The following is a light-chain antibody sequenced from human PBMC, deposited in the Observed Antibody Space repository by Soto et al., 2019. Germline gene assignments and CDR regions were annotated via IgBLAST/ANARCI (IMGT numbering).Light chain of an antibody. Sequence: EIVMTQSPATLSVSPGERATLSCRASQSVSSNLAWYQQKPGQAPRLLIYGASTRATGIPARFSGSGSGTEFTLTNSSLQSEDFAVYYCQQYNNWPLTFSGGTKVEIK. CDR3: QQYNNWPLT. J-gene: IGKJ4*01. V-gene: IGKV3-15*01. CDR1: QSVSSN. CDR2: GAS.